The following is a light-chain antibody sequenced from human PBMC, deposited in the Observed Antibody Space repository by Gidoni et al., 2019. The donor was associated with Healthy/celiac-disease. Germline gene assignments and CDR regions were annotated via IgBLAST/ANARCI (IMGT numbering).Light chain of an antibody. J-gene: IGKJ3*01. CDR2: KAS. CDR3: QQYNSYPT. V-gene: IGKV1-5*03. CDR1: QSISSR. Sequence: DIQRTQSPSTLSASVRDRATITCRASQSISSRLAWYQQKPGKAPKLLIYKASSLESGVPARFSGSGSGTEFPLTISSLQPDDFATYYCQQYNSYPTFGPGTKVDIK.